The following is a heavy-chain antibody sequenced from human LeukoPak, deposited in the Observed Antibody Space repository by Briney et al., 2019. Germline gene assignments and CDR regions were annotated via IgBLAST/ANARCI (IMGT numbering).Heavy chain of an antibody. V-gene: IGHV1-18*01. D-gene: IGHD6-13*01. CDR1: GYTFTSYG. CDR3: ARAKYSSSWFWFDP. Sequence: GASVKVSCKASGYTFTSYGISWVRQAPGQGLEWMGWISAYNGNTNYAQKLQGRVTMTTDTSTSTAYMELRSLRSDDTAVYYCARAKYSSSWFWFDPWGQGTLVTVSS. J-gene: IGHJ5*02. CDR2: ISAYNGNT.